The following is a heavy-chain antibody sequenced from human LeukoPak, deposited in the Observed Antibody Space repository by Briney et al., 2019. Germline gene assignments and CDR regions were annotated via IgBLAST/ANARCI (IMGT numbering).Heavy chain of an antibody. CDR1: GFTFSGYA. V-gene: IGHV3-30-3*01. Sequence: GRSLRLSCAASGFTFSGYAMHWVRQAPGKGLEWVTVISFDGGTKYYADSVKGRFTISRDNSRNTLCYCVGAFESQWLGTAHDPFDIWGQGTMVTVSS. J-gene: IGHJ3*02. CDR2: ISFDGGTK. D-gene: IGHD6-19*01. CDR3: PFDI.